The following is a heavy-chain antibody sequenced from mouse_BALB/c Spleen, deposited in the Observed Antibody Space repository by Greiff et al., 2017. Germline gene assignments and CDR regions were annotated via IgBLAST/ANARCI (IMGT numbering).Heavy chain of an antibody. Sequence: EVKLVESGGGLVQPGGSRKLSCGASGFTFSSFGMHWVRQAPEKGLEWVAYISSGSSTIYYADTVKGRFTMSRDNPKNTLFLQMTSLRSEDTAMYYCARESFDYWGQGTTLTVSS. CDR1: GFTFSSFG. J-gene: IGHJ2*01. V-gene: IGHV5-17*02. CDR2: ISSGSSTI. CDR3: ARESFDY.